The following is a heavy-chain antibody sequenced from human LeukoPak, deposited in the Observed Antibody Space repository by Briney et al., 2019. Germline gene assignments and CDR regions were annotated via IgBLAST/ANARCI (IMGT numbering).Heavy chain of an antibody. V-gene: IGHV4-59*01. J-gene: IGHJ4*02. CDR1: GGSITSYY. CDR2: MHYSGGA. Sequence: TETLSLTCTVSGGSITSYYWSWVRQPPGKGLEWIGYMHYSGGATSYPALKSRVAMSIDASKNQFSLKLSSVTAPDTAVYCCARDIRVVGATHYLDQWGQGTLVTVSS. D-gene: IGHD1-26*01. CDR3: ARDIRVVGATHYLDQ.